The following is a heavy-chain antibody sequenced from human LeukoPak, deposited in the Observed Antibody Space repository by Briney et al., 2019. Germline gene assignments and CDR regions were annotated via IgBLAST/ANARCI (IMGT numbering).Heavy chain of an antibody. CDR3: ARDHASSGSPPGIHYFDY. Sequence: SETLSLTCTVSGGSISSSSYYWGWIRQPPGKGLEWIGSIYYSGSTYYNPSLKSRVTISVDTSKNQFSLKLSSVTAADTAVYYCARDHASSGSPPGIHYFDYWGQGTLVTVSS. CDR1: GGSISSSSYY. J-gene: IGHJ4*02. V-gene: IGHV4-39*02. CDR2: IYYSGST. D-gene: IGHD1-26*01.